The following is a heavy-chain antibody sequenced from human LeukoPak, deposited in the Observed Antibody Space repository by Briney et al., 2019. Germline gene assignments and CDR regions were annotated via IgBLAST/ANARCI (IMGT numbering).Heavy chain of an antibody. CDR2: MNPNSGNT. Sequence: ASVKVSCKASGYTFTSYDINWVRQATGQGLEWMGWMNPNSGNTGYAQKFQGRVTITADKSTSTAYMELSSLRSEDTAVYYCARQSHYYFDYWGQGTLVTVSS. J-gene: IGHJ4*02. V-gene: IGHV1-8*01. CDR1: GYTFTSYD. CDR3: ARQSHYYFDY.